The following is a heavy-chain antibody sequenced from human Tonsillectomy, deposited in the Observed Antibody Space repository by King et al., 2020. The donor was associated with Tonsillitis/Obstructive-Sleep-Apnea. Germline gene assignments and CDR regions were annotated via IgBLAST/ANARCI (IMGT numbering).Heavy chain of an antibody. CDR1: GFTFSSYG. CDR3: ARDQTRLAYYYYAMDV. J-gene: IGHJ6*02. CDR2: VWYDGSIK. Sequence: VQLVESGGGVVQPGRSLRLSCATSGFTFSSYGMHWVRQAPGKGLEWVAVVWYDGSIKYYAHSVRGRFTISRENSKNTLYLKMDSLRAEDTAVYYCARDQTRLAYYYYAMDVWGQGTTVTVSS. V-gene: IGHV3-33*01.